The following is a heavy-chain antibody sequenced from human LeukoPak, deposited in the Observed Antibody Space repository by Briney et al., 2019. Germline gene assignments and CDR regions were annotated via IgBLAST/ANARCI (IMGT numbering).Heavy chain of an antibody. J-gene: IGHJ4*02. Sequence: SETLSLTCTVCGGSFSGYYWSWIRQPPGKGLEWIGEINHSGSTNYNPSLKSRVTISVDTSKNQFSLKLSSVTAADTAVYYCARHLTRAAMPDYWGPGTLVTVTS. CDR3: ARHLTRAAMPDY. D-gene: IGHD2-2*01. CDR2: INHSGST. CDR1: GGSFSGYY. V-gene: IGHV4-34*01.